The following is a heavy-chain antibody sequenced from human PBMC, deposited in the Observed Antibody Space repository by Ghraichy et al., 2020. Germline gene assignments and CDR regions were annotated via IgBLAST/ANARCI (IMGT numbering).Heavy chain of an antibody. V-gene: IGHV3-33*08. CDR1: GFTFSSYG. J-gene: IGHJ3*02. CDR3: ARDTYSGGYYDDAFDI. D-gene: IGHD1-26*01. CDR2: IWYDGSNK. Sequence: GGSLRLSCAASGFTFSSYGMHWVRQAPGKGLEWVAVIWYDGSNKYYADSVKGRFTISRDNSKNTLYLQMNSLRAEDTAVYYCARDTYSGGYYDDAFDIWGQGTMVTVSS.